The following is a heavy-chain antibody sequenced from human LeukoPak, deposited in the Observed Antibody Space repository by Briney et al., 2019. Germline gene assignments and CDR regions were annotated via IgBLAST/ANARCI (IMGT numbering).Heavy chain of an antibody. V-gene: IGHV3-23*01. CDR2: ISASGGST. CDR1: GFTFSSSA. J-gene: IGHJ4*02. CDR3: ATLETGDHHFDY. Sequence: GGSLRLSCAASGFTFSSSAMSWVRQVPGKGLEWVSGISASGGSTYYADSVRGRFTISRDNSKNTLYLQMNSLRAEDTAVYYCATLETGDHHFDYWGQGTLVTVSS. D-gene: IGHD7-27*01.